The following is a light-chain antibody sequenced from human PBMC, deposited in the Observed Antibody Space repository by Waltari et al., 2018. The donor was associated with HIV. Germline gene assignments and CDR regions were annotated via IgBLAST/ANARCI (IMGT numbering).Light chain of an antibody. Sequence: DVVMTQSPLSLSVTPGESASISCRSIQSPLQTVGLYHLNWYLQKPGQSPQLLIFLSSNRASGVPDRFSGSGSGTEFTLKISRVEAEDVGVYYCMQALRSSYTFGQGTKLEIK. CDR2: LSS. CDR1: QSPLQTVGLYH. CDR3: MQALRSSYT. V-gene: IGKV2-28*01. J-gene: IGKJ2*01.